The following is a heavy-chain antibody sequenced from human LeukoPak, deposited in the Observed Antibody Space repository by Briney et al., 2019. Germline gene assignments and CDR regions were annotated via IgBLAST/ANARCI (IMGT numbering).Heavy chain of an antibody. V-gene: IGHV3-30-3*01. CDR2: ISYDGSNK. Sequence: PGRSLRLSCAAFGFTFSSYAMHWVRQAPGKGLEWVAVISYDGSNKYYADSVKGRFTISRDNSKNTLYLQMNSLRAEDTAVYYCARDLYEDQFEYCSSTSCYRGSYYFDYWGQGTLVTVSS. CDR3: ARDLYEDQFEYCSSTSCYRGSYYFDY. J-gene: IGHJ4*02. CDR1: GFTFSSYA. D-gene: IGHD2-2*02.